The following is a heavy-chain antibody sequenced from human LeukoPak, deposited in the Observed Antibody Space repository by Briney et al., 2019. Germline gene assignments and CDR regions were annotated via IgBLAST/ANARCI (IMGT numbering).Heavy chain of an antibody. CDR2: ISYDGSNK. V-gene: IGHV3-30*18. CDR1: GFTFSSYG. CDR3: AKGRGEYYYDSSGYYYDPGFDY. D-gene: IGHD3-22*01. J-gene: IGHJ4*02. Sequence: GGSLRLSCAASGFTFSSYGMHWVRQAPGKGLEWVAVISYDGSNKYYADSVKGRFTIFRDNSKNTLYLQMNSLRAEDTAVYYCAKGRGEYYYDSSGYYYDPGFDYWGQGTLVTVSS.